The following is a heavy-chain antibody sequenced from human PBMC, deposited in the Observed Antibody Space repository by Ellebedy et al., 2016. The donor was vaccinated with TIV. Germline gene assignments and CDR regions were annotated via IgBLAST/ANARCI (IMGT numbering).Heavy chain of an antibody. Sequence: AASVKVSCKASGYTFTGYYMHWVRQAPGQGLEWMGMINPSGGSTSLAQKFQGRVTMTRDTSSSTVYMELSSLRSEDTAVYYCARARVGRRAATGRFDYWGQGTLVTASS. V-gene: IGHV1-46*01. CDR1: GYTFTGYY. CDR2: INPSGGST. CDR3: ARARVGRRAATGRFDY. D-gene: IGHD1-26*01. J-gene: IGHJ4*02.